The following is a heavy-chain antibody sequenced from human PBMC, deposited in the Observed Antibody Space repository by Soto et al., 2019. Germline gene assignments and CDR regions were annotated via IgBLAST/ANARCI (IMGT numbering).Heavy chain of an antibody. CDR1: GFTVNNYW. Sequence: EVQLVESGGGLVQPGGSLRLSCAASGFTVNNYWMHWVRQAPGKGLMWVSRINPDGSRTTYADSVKGRFAISRDNAKNTLYLQMNSLRAEDTAVYYCARVKLGSYDWFDPWGQGTLVTVSS. CDR2: INPDGSRT. V-gene: IGHV3-74*01. J-gene: IGHJ5*02. D-gene: IGHD3-16*01. CDR3: ARVKLGSYDWFDP.